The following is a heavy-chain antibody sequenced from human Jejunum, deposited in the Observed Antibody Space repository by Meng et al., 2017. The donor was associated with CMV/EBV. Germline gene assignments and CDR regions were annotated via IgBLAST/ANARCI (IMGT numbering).Heavy chain of an antibody. CDR2: LNTDTGSP. CDR3: ARERGDTSRLWWFDS. CDR1: GYTFTDYR. V-gene: IGHV7-4-1*02. J-gene: IGHJ5*01. D-gene: IGHD5-18*01. Sequence: SGYTFTDYRINWVREAPGQGLEWMGWLNTDTGSPTYAQGFTRLFVFTLDTSVSTAYLQISSLKPEDTAFYYCARERGDTSRLWWFDSWGQGTLVTVSS.